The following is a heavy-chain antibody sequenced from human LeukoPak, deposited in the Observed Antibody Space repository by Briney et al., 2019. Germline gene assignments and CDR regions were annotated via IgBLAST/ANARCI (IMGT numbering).Heavy chain of an antibody. Sequence: GASVTVSCKASGYSFVLYGISWVRQAPGEGPEWMGWISGSTGDTKYAQKFQGRVTMTADTSTSTAYMELRSLRSDDTAVYYCARDENYGIFFNVDYWGQGTLVTVSS. CDR2: ISGSTGDT. V-gene: IGHV1-18*01. D-gene: IGHD4-17*01. CDR3: ARDENYGIFFNVDY. J-gene: IGHJ4*02. CDR1: GYSFVLYG.